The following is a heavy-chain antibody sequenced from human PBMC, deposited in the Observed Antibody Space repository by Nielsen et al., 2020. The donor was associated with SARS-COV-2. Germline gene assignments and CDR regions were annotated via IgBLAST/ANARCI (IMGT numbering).Heavy chain of an antibody. CDR1: GFTFSSYG. CDR2: ISYDGSNK. V-gene: IGHV3-30*03. CDR3: ARDQLYYGSGGFDY. D-gene: IGHD3-10*01. J-gene: IGHJ4*02. Sequence: GGSLRLSCAASGFTFSSYGMHWVRQAPGKGLEWVAVISYDGSNKYYADSVKGRFTISRDNSKNTLYLQMNGLKLEDTAVYSCARDQLYYGSGGFDYWGQGTLVTVSS.